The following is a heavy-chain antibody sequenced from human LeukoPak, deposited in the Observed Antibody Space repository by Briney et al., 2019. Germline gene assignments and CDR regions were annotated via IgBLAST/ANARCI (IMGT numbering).Heavy chain of an antibody. CDR3: ARDLVDGVGAPGAY. CDR2: INTYNGNT. CDR1: GYTFTNYG. Sequence: GASVKVSCKASGYTFTNYGITWMRQAPGQGLEWIGWINTYNGNTNYAQKLQGRVTITTDTSTSTAYMELRSLRSDDTAVFYCARDLVDGVGAPGAYWGQGALVTVFS. D-gene: IGHD1-26*01. V-gene: IGHV1-18*01. J-gene: IGHJ4*02.